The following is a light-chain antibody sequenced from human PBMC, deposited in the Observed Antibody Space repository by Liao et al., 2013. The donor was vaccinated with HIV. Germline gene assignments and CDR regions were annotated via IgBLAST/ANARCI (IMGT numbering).Light chain of an antibody. V-gene: IGLV3-1*01. J-gene: IGLJ3*02. Sequence: SYDLTQPPSVSVSPGQTATITCSADRLGDKFAAWYQQKPGQSPVVVIYQDAKRPSGIPERFSGSNSGNTATLTISETQALDEGDYYCQTWDTNSWVFGGGTKLTVL. CDR1: RLGDKF. CDR3: QTWDTNSWV. CDR2: QDA.